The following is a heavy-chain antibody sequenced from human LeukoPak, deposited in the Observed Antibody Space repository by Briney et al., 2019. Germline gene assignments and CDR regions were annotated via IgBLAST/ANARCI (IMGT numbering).Heavy chain of an antibody. D-gene: IGHD6-19*01. Sequence: GGSLRLSCGASGFTFSSCAMTWVRQAPGKGLEWVSAISGSGDNTYYADSVKGRFTISQDNSKTTLNLQMNSLRAEDTAVYYCAKGIGLAVAGPHYWGQGTLVTVSS. CDR3: AKGIGLAVAGPHY. CDR1: GFTFSSCA. V-gene: IGHV3-23*01. CDR2: ISGSGDNT. J-gene: IGHJ4*02.